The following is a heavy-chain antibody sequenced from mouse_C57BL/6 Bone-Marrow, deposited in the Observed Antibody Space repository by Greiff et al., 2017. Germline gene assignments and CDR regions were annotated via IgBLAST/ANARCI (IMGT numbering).Heavy chain of an antibody. CDR3: ASPNYYGSSP. CDR1: GYTFTSYW. V-gene: IGHV1-64*01. Sequence: QVKLQQSGAELVKPGASVKLSCKASGYTFTSYWMHWVKQRPGQGLEWIGMIHPNSGSTNYNEKFKSKATLTVDKSSRTAYMQLSSLTSEDSAVYYCASPNYYGSSPWGQGTLVTVSA. D-gene: IGHD1-1*01. J-gene: IGHJ3*01. CDR2: IHPNSGST.